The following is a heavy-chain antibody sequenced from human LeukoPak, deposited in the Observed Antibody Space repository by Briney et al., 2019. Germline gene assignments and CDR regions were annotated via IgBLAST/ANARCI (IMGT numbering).Heavy chain of an antibody. V-gene: IGHV4-30-4*01. CDR1: GGSISSGDYY. CDR3: ARARELDY. Sequence: PSETLSLTCTVSGGSISSGDYYWSWVRQPPGKGLEWIGYIYYTGTTYNNPSLKSRLTISVDTSKNQFSLRLTSVTAADTAVYSCARARELDYWGQGTLVTVSS. CDR2: IYYTGTT. J-gene: IGHJ4*02.